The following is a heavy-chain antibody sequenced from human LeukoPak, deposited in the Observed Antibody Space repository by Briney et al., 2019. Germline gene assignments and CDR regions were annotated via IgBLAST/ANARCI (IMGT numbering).Heavy chain of an antibody. CDR2: ISSSSSI. CDR1: GFTFSSYS. J-gene: IGHJ6*03. V-gene: IGHV3-48*01. Sequence: GGSLRLSCAASGFTFSSYSMNWVRQAPGKGLEWVSYISSSSSIYYADSVKGRFTISRDNAKNSLYLQMNSLRGEDTAVYYCARGVYYYYYMDVWGKGTTVTVSS. CDR3: ARGVYYYYYMDV.